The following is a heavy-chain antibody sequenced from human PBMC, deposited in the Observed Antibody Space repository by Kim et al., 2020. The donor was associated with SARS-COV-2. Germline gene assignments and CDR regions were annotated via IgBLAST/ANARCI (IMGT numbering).Heavy chain of an antibody. CDR3: ARTIDPRHYYDSSEDAFDI. J-gene: IGHJ3*02. D-gene: IGHD3-22*01. CDR2: ISYDGSKK. V-gene: IGHV3-30*04. Sequence: GGSLRLSCAASGFTFSSYAMHWVRQAPGKGLEWVAVISYDGSKKYYADSVKGRFTISRDNSKNTLYLQMNSLRAEDTAVYYCARTIDPRHYYDSSEDAFDIWGHGTMVTVSS. CDR1: GFTFSSYA.